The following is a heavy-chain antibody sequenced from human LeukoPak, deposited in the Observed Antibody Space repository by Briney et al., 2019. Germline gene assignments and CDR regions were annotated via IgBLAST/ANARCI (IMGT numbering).Heavy chain of an antibody. CDR2: ISSSSSFI. V-gene: IGHV3-21*06. J-gene: IGHJ4*02. CDR1: GFTFSIYS. D-gene: IGHD6-6*01. CDR3: AKNRKSSSSDFDY. Sequence: GGSLRLSFAASGFTFSIYSLNWVRQAPGKGLEWVSSISSSSSFISYADSVKGRFTISRDNAKNSLYLQMNSLRAEDTAVYYCAKNRKSSSSDFDYWGQGTLVTVSS.